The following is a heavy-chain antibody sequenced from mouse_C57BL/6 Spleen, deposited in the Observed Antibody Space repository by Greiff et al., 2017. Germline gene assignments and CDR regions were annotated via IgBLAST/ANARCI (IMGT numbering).Heavy chain of an antibody. CDR3: ARYRYYGSSGYFDV. CDR1: GFTFTDYY. D-gene: IGHD1-1*01. V-gene: IGHV7-3*01. Sequence: EVQLQESGGGLVQPGGSLSLSCAASGFTFTDYYMSWVRQPPGKALEWLGFIRNKANGYTTEYSASVKGRFTISRDNSQSILYLQMNALRAEDSATYYCARYRYYGSSGYFDVWGTGTTVTVSS. CDR2: IRNKANGYTT. J-gene: IGHJ1*03.